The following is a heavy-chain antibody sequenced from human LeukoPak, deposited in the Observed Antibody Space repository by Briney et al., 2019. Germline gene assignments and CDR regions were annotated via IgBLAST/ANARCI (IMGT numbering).Heavy chain of an antibody. CDR3: TRTYYYDSTGYYRY. V-gene: IGHV3-49*04. CDR1: GFTFSNYE. Sequence: GGSLRLSCAASGFTFSNYEINWVRQAPGKGLEWVSFIRSKAYGGTTGYAASVKGRFTISRDDSKSIAYLQMNSLKTEDTAVYYCTRTYYYDSTGYYRYWGQGTLVTVSS. D-gene: IGHD3-22*01. J-gene: IGHJ4*02. CDR2: IRSKAYGGTT.